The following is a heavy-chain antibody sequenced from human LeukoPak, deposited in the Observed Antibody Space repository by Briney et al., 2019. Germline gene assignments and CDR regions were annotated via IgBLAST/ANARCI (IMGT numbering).Heavy chain of an antibody. D-gene: IGHD2-2*01. CDR3: ARGTIVVVPAAWVHYDYYYGMDV. V-gene: IGHV4-34*01. Sequence: SETLSLTCAVYGGSFSGYYWSWIRQPPGKGLEWIGEINHSGSTNYNPSLKSRVTISVDTSKNQFSLKLSSVTAADTAVYYCARGTIVVVPAAWVHYDYYYGMDVWGQGTTVTVSS. CDR1: GGSFSGYY. CDR2: INHSGST. J-gene: IGHJ6*02.